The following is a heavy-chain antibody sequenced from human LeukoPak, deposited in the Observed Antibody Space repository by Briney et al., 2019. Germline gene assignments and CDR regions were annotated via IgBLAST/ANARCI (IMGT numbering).Heavy chain of an antibody. CDR2: IGAYNVNT. J-gene: IGHJ4*02. V-gene: IGHV1-18*01. Sequence: ASVKVSCKASGYTFTSYGISWVRQAPGQGLEWMGWIGAYNVNTNYAQKLQGRVTMTTDTSTSTAYMELRGPRSDDTAAYYCARDYYDSSGYRQNYFDYWGQGTLVTVSS. CDR3: ARDYYDSSGYRQNYFDY. D-gene: IGHD3-22*01. CDR1: GYTFTSYG.